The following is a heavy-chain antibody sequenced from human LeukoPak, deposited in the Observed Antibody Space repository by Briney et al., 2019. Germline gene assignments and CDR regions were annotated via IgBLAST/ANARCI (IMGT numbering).Heavy chain of an antibody. V-gene: IGHV1-2*02. CDR2: INPNSGGT. CDR3: ARDKSQYSSSLDAFDI. Sequence: ASVKVSCKASGYTFTGYYMHWVRQAPGQGPEWMGWINPNSGGTNYAQKFQGRVTMTRDTSISTAYMELSRLRSDDTAVYYCARDKSQYSSSLDAFDIWGQGTMVTVSS. J-gene: IGHJ3*02. CDR1: GYTFTGYY. D-gene: IGHD6-13*01.